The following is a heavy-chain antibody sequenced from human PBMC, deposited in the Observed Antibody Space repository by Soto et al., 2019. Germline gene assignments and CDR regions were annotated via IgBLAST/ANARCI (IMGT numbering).Heavy chain of an antibody. Sequence: ASVKVSCKVSGYTLTELSMHWVRQAPGKGLEWMGVFDPEDGETIYAQKFQGRVTMTEDTSTDTAYMELSSLRSEDTAVYYCATFCISTSCYAHNGSPYYYGMDVWGQGTTVTVSS. CDR3: ATFCISTSCYAHNGSPYYYGMDV. D-gene: IGHD2-2*01. J-gene: IGHJ6*02. V-gene: IGHV1-24*01. CDR1: GYTLTELS. CDR2: FDPEDGET.